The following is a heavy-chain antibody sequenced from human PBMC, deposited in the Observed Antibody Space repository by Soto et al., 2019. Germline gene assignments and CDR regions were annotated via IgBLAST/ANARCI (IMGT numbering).Heavy chain of an antibody. CDR3: AKVAGGLGYFDL. CDR2: ISASGGNI. D-gene: IGHD3-16*01. CDR1: GFIFSDYA. V-gene: IGHV3-23*01. Sequence: EVQLLESGGGLARPGGSLRLSCVASGFIFSDYAMTWIRQAPGKGLEWVAAISASGGNIEYTDSLKGRFTISRDNSKKTVYLPIDGLTADDTAVHYCAKVAGGLGYFDLWGRGTLVPVS. J-gene: IGHJ2*01.